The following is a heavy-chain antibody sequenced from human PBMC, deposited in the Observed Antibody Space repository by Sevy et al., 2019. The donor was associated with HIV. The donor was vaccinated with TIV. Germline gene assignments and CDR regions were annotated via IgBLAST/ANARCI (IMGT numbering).Heavy chain of an antibody. D-gene: IGHD5-18*01. V-gene: IGHV4-59*12. CDR3: ARTAAMVIGRGCFDY. CDR2: IYYSGST. CDR1: GGSISSYY. Sequence: SETLSLTCTVSGGSISSYYWSWIRQPPGKGLEWIGYIYYSGSTNYNPSLKNRVTISVDTSKNQFSLKLSSVTAADTAVYYCARTAAMVIGRGCFDYWGQGTLVTVSS. J-gene: IGHJ4*02.